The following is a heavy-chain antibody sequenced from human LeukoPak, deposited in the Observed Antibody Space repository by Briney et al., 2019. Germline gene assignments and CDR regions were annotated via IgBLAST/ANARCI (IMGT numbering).Heavy chain of an antibody. J-gene: IGHJ4*02. CDR1: GFTFSSYA. D-gene: IGHD5-12*01. V-gene: IGHV3-23*01. CDR3: ARNENSGWGYFDY. Sequence: GGSLRLSCAASGFTFSSYAMSWVRQAPGSVKGRFTISRDNSKDTLYLQMNSLRAEDTAVYYCARNENSGWGYFDYWGQGTLVTVSS.